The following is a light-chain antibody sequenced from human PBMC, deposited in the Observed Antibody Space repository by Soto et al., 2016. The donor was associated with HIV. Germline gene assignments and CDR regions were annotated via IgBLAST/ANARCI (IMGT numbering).Light chain of an antibody. CDR2: AAS. CDR3: QQVYTYPRT. V-gene: IGKV1-6*01. CDR1: QDIRND. J-gene: IGKJ1*01. Sequence: AIQMTQSPSSLSASIGDRVTITCRASQDIRNDLGWYQQKTGLAPKLLIYAASTLQTGVPSRFSGSGSGTDFTLTISSLQPEDFATYYCQQVYTYPRTFGQGTKVDIK.